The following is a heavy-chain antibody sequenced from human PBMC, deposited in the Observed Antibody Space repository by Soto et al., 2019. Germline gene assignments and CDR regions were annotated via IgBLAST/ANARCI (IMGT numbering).Heavy chain of an antibody. D-gene: IGHD3-9*01. CDR3: ARVRKYDILTGLYYYYMDV. J-gene: IGHJ6*03. CDR2: INHSGST. V-gene: IGHV4-34*09. Sequence: YWSWIRQPPGKGLEWIGEINHSGSTNYNPSLKSRVTISVDTSKNQFSLKLSSVTAADTAVYYCARVRKYDILTGLYYYYMDVWGKGTTVTVSS. CDR1: Y.